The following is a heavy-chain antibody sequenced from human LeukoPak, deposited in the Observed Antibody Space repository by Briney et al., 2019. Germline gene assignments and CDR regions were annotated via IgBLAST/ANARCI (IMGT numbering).Heavy chain of an antibody. CDR3: ARGGLRPFDY. D-gene: IGHD5-12*01. CDR1: GFTFSSYA. V-gene: IGHV3-7*01. J-gene: IGHJ4*02. Sequence: GGSLRLSCAASGFTFSSYAMSWVRQAPGKGLEWVANIKQDGSEKYYVDSVKGRFTISRDNAKNSLYLQMNSLRAEDTAVYYCARGGLRPFDYWGQGTLVTVSS. CDR2: IKQDGSEK.